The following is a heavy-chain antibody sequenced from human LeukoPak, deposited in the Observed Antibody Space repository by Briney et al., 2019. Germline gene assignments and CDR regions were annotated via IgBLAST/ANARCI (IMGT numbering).Heavy chain of an antibody. CDR2: INPLKGNT. Sequence: ASVKVSCKASGYTFVTYGISWVRQAPGQGREWVGWINPLKGNTNYVQKFQDRVTMTTDTSTSTAYMELRSLRSDDTAVYYCARDKKFVGWHHGNSVGYWGQGTLVTVSS. CDR3: ARDKKFVGWHHGNSVGY. J-gene: IGHJ4*02. V-gene: IGHV1-18*01. D-gene: IGHD4-23*01. CDR1: GYTFVTYG.